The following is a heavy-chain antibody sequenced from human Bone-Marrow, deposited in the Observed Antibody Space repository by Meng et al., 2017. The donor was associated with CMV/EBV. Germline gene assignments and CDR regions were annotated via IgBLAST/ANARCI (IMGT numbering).Heavy chain of an antibody. D-gene: IGHD3-3*01. CDR2: IKEDGSEK. CDR1: GFPFRSYW. V-gene: IGHV3-7*01. Sequence: GSLKIFCSGPGFPFRSYWMKWVRQAPGKGLEGVADIKEDGSEKYYVDSVKGRFTISRDNAKNSLYLQMHSPRAEDTAVYYCARVFREYYDFWRGMSGMDVWGQGTTVTFSS. CDR3: ARVFREYYDFWRGMSGMDV. J-gene: IGHJ6*02.